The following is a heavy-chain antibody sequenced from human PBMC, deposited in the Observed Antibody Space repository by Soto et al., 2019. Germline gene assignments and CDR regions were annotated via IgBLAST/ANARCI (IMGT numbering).Heavy chain of an antibody. D-gene: IGHD6-6*01. CDR3: AKDLTRQLAYWLDP. Sequence: ASVKVSCKSSGFSFTGYYIHWLRQAPGQGLEWMGWINAHSGGTEYAQKFQGRVTLTRDTSISTAYMTLSSLRSDDTAIYYCAKDLTRQLAYWLDPWGQGTQVTVSS. J-gene: IGHJ5*02. CDR2: INAHSGGT. CDR1: GFSFTGYY. V-gene: IGHV1-2*02.